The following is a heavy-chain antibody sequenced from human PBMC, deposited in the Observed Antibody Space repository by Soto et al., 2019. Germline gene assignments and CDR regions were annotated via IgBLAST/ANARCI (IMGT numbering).Heavy chain of an antibody. CDR2: ITSTSTYI. V-gene: IGHV3-21*01. CDR1: GFTFSSYT. Sequence: EVQLVESGGGLVRPGGSLRLSCAASGFTFSSYTMHWVRQAPGKGLEWVSSITSTSTYIYYTDSLKGRFTISRDNANNTLFLQINNRGRGETAVYYCGGDGARDGGDKGVEYWGQGTLVTVSS. J-gene: IGHJ4*02. D-gene: IGHD2-21*02. CDR3: GGDGARDGGDKGVEY.